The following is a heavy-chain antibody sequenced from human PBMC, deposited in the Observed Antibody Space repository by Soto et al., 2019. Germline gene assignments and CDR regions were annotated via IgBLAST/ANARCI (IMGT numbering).Heavy chain of an antibody. Sequence: SETLSLTCTVSGGSISSYYWSWIRQPPGKGLEWIGYIYYSGSTNYNPSLKSRVTISVDTSKNQFSLKLSSVTAADTAVYYCARAVAGRGPYHYYYHVMDVWGPGTTVT. J-gene: IGHJ6*02. CDR3: ARAVAGRGPYHYYYHVMDV. D-gene: IGHD6-6*01. CDR2: IYYSGST. V-gene: IGHV4-59*01. CDR1: GGSISSYY.